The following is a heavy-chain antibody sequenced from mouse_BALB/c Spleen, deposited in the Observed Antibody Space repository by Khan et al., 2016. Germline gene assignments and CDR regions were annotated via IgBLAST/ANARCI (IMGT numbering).Heavy chain of an antibody. CDR3: ARTARIKY. CDR1: GYSITSGYG. CDR2: ISYSGST. J-gene: IGHJ2*01. V-gene: IGHV3-1*02. D-gene: IGHD1-2*01. Sequence: EVQLQELGPDLVKPSQSLSLTCTVTGYSITSGYGWNWIRQFPGNKLEWMGYISYSGSTNYNPSLKNRISITRDTSKNQFFLQLNSVTTEDTATYYCARTARIKYWGQGTTLTVSS.